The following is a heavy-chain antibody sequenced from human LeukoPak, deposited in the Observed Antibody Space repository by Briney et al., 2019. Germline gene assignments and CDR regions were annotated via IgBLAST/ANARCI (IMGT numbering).Heavy chain of an antibody. CDR2: IYYSGST. J-gene: IGHJ4*02. CDR1: GGSISSSYYY. Sequence: MPSETLSLTCTVSGGSISSSYYYWGWIRQPPGKGLEWIGSIYYSGSTYYNPSLKSRVTISVDTSKNQFSLKLRSVTAADTAVYYCARSPEGAFDYWGQGTLVTVSS. D-gene: IGHD3-16*01. V-gene: IGHV4-39*01. CDR3: ARSPEGAFDY.